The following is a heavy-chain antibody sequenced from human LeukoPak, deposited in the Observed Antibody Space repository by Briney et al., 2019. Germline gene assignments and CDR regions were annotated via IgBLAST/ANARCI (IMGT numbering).Heavy chain of an antibody. D-gene: IGHD2-21*02. CDR1: GYTFTSYA. CDR3: ARTYCAGDCYSTPMGGYYYYGMDV. J-gene: IGHJ6*02. V-gene: IGHV7-4-1*02. CDR2: ININTGNP. Sequence: ASVKVSCKASGYTFTSYAMNWVRQAPGQGLEWMGWININTGNPTYAQGFTGRIVFSLDTSVSTAYLQISSLKAEDTAVYYCARTYCAGDCYSTPMGGYYYYGMDVWGQGTTVTVSS.